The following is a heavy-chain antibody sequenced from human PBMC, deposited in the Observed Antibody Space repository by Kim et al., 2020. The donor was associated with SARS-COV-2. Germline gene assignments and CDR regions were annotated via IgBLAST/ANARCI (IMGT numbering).Heavy chain of an antibody. CDR3: ARANPGERRYWFDP. Sequence: NPSLKSRVTISVDTSKNQFSLKLSSVTAADTAVYYCARANPGERRYWFDPWGQGTLVTVSS. J-gene: IGHJ5*02. V-gene: IGHV4-34*01. D-gene: IGHD3-10*01.